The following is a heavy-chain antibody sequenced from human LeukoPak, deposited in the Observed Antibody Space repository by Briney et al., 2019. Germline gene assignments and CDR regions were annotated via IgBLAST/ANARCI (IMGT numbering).Heavy chain of an antibody. CDR3: ARSFTFGGVIVPFDY. Sequence: ASVKVSCKASGYTFTSYYMHWVRQAPGRGLEWMGIINPSGGSTSYAQKFQGRVTMTRDTSTSTVYMELSSLRSEDTAVYYCARSFTFGGVIVPFDYWGQGTLVTVSS. CDR2: INPSGGST. D-gene: IGHD3-16*02. V-gene: IGHV1-46*01. J-gene: IGHJ4*02. CDR1: GYTFTSYY.